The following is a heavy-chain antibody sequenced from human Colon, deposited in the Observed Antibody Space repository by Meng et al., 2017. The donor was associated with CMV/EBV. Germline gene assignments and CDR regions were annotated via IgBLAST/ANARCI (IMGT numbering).Heavy chain of an antibody. V-gene: IGHV4-34*01. D-gene: IGHD6-19*01. CDR3: ARGRGSGWRN. CDR1: GGSFSGYY. CDR2: INHSGST. Sequence: GSLRLSCAVYGGSFSGYYWSWIRQPPGKGLEWIGEINHSGSTNYNPSLKSRVTISVDTSKNQFSLKLSSVTAADTAVYYCARGRGSGWRNWGQGTLVTVSS. J-gene: IGHJ4*02.